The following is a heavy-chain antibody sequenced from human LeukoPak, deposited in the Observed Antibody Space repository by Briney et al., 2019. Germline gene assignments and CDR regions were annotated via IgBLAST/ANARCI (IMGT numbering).Heavy chain of an antibody. J-gene: IGHJ6*03. CDR3: ARGLSGYCSGGSCYSGLHYYYMDV. Sequence: SVKVSCKASGGTFSSYAISWVRQAPGQGLEWMGGIIPIFGTANYAQKFQGRVTITTDESTSTAYTELSSLRSEDTAVYYCARGLSGYCSGGSCYSGLHYYYMDVWGKGTTVTVSS. V-gene: IGHV1-69*05. CDR1: GGTFSSYA. D-gene: IGHD2-15*01. CDR2: IIPIFGTA.